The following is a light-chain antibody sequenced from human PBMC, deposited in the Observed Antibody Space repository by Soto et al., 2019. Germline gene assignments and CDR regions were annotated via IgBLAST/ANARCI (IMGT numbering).Light chain of an antibody. V-gene: IGKV1-9*01. CDR3: HQQNSF. CDR2: AAS. CDR1: QGISTY. Sequence: IQLTQSPSSLSASVGDRVTITCRASQGISTYLAWYQQKPGKAPTLLIYAASTLQSGVPSRFSGSGSGTAFTLTVTSLQPEAVATYYCHQQNSFFGQGTKLEVK. J-gene: IGKJ2*01.